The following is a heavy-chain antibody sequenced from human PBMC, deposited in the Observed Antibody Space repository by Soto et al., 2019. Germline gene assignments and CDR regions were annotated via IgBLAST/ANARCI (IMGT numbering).Heavy chain of an antibody. Sequence: RSLRLSCAASGFTFSSYAMSWVRKAPGKRLEWVSAISGSGGSTYYADSVKGRFTISRDNSKNTLYLQMNSLRAEDTAVYYCSKDWGYYGSGSSYFDYWGQGTLVTVSS. CDR3: SKDWGYYGSGSSYFDY. D-gene: IGHD3-10*01. V-gene: IGHV3-23*01. J-gene: IGHJ4*02. CDR2: ISGSGGST. CDR1: GFTFSSYA.